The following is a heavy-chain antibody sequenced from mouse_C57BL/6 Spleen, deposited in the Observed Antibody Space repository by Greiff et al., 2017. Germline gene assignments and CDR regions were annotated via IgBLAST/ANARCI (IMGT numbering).Heavy chain of an antibody. Sequence: QVQLQQPGTELVKPGASVKLSCKASGYTFTSYWMHWVKQRPGQGLEWIGNINPSTGGTNYNEKFKSKATLTVDKSSSTAYMQLSSLTSEDSAVYYCARGEPYYDYDPFDYWGQGTTLTVSS. D-gene: IGHD2-4*01. CDR2: INPSTGGT. J-gene: IGHJ2*01. CDR3: ARGEPYYDYDPFDY. V-gene: IGHV1-53*01. CDR1: GYTFTSYW.